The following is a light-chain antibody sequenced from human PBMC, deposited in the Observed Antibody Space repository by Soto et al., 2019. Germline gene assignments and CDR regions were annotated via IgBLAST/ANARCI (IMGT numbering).Light chain of an antibody. J-gene: IGKJ5*01. V-gene: IGKV3-11*01. CDR1: QSVSSN. CDR3: QQRSNWPPT. CDR2: DAS. Sequence: EIVLTQSPGTLSLSPGERATLSSRASQSVSSNLAWYQQKPGQAPRLLIYDASNRATGIPARFSGGGSGTDFTLTISSLEPEDFAVYYCQQRSNWPPTFGQGTRLEIK.